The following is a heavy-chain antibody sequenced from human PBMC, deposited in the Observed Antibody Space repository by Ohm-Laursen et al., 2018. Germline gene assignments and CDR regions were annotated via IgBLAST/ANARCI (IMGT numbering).Heavy chain of an antibody. V-gene: IGHV4-38-2*02. J-gene: IGHJ4*01. CDR1: GYSITNPYY. Sequence: SETLSLTCTVSGYSITNPYYWAWIRQPPGKGLEWIGSIYQSGSTYYNPSLKSRVTMSIDTSKDQFSLKLSSVTAADTAVYYCARRSSGGFKYWGHGTLVTVSS. CDR3: ARRSSGGFKY. CDR2: IYQSGST. D-gene: IGHD3-22*01.